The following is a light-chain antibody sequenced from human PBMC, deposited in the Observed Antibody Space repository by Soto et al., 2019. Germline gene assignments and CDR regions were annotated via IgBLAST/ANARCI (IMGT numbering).Light chain of an antibody. CDR1: SSNIGAGYD. Sequence: QAVLTQPPSVSGAPGQRVTISCTGSSSNIGAGYDVYWYQQLPGTAPKLLIYGNSNRPSGVPDRFSGSKSGTSASLAITGLQAEDEADYYCQSSDSSLNVFGTGTKVTVL. J-gene: IGLJ1*01. V-gene: IGLV1-40*01. CDR3: QSSDSSLNV. CDR2: GNS.